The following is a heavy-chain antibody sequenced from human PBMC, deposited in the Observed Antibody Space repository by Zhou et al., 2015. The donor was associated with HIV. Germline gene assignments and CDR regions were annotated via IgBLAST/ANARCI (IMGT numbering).Heavy chain of an antibody. V-gene: IGHV3-30*19. CDR2: ILFDGTNE. CDR3: ARDGVVGTTISKAGQYFQY. CDR1: GFTFSSYG. D-gene: IGHD1-26*01. J-gene: IGHJ1*01. Sequence: QVQLVESGGGVVQPGRSLRLSCAASGFTFSSYGMHWVRQAPDKGLEWVAVILFDGTNEYYADSVKGRFTISSDSATNSLFLQMNSLRDEDTAIYYCARDGVVGTTISKAGQYFQYWGLGTLVTVSS.